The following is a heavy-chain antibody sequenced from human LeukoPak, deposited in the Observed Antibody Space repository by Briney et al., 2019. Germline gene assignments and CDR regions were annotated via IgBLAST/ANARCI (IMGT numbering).Heavy chain of an antibody. J-gene: IGHJ4*02. CDR1: GFTFSNAW. CDR3: TTPDPPQKDSSGYIPTDY. Sequence: GGSLRLSCAASGFTFSNAWMSWVRQAPGKGLEWVGRIKSKTDGGTTDYAAPVKGRFTISRDDAKNTLYLQMNSLKTEDTAVYYCTTPDPPQKDSSGYIPTDYWGQGTLVTVSS. D-gene: IGHD3-22*01. V-gene: IGHV3-15*01. CDR2: IKSKTDGGTT.